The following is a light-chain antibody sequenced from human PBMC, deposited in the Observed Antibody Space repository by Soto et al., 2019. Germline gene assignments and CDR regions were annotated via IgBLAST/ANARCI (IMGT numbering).Light chain of an antibody. V-gene: IGKV3-20*01. J-gene: IGKJ3*01. Sequence: EIVLTQSPGTLSVSPGGTATLSCRASQSVTSSYLAWYQQQPGQAPRLLIYGATSRATGIPDRFSGSGSGIDFTLTISRLEPEDLAVYFCQQYDNAPFTFGPGTKVEI. CDR3: QQYDNAPFT. CDR2: GAT. CDR1: QSVTSSY.